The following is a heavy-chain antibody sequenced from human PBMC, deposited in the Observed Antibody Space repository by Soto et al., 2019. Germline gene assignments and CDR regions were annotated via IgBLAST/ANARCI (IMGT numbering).Heavy chain of an antibody. V-gene: IGHV1-69*01. CDR3: ARGGYCSGGSCYSEGMDV. CDR1: GGTFSSYA. Sequence: QVQLVQSGAEVQKPGSSVKVSCKASGGTFSSYAISWVRQAPGQGLEWMGGIIPIFGTANYAQKFQGRVTITADESTSTAYMELSSLRSEDTAVYYCARGGYCSGGSCYSEGMDVWGQGTTVTVSS. CDR2: IIPIFGTA. J-gene: IGHJ6*02. D-gene: IGHD2-15*01.